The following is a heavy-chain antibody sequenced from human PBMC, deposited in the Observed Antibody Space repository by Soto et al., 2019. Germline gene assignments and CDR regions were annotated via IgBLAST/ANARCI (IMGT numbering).Heavy chain of an antibody. V-gene: IGHV1-24*01. CDR2: FDPEDGET. J-gene: IGHJ4*02. Sequence: ASVKVSCKVSGYTLTELSMHWVRQAPGKGLEWMGGFDPEDGETIYAQKFQGRVTMTEDTSTDPAYMELSSLRSEDTAVYYCATGFRYDILTGYWWVGYFDYWGQGTLVTVSS. CDR3: ATGFRYDILTGYWWVGYFDY. D-gene: IGHD3-9*01. CDR1: GYTLTELS.